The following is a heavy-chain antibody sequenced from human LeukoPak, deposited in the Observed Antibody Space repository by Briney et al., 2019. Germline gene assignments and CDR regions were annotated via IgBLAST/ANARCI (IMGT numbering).Heavy chain of an antibody. V-gene: IGHV3-7*05. CDR2: IKEDGSRN. J-gene: IGHJ4*02. Sequence: GGSLRLSCSASGFIFSNYWMTWVRQAPGKGLEWVANIKEDGSRNHYVDSVKGRFTISRDNAKNSLYLQMSSLRAEDTAVYYCARQLSGWYDADPYWGQGTLVTVSS. CDR3: ARQLSGWYDADPY. D-gene: IGHD6-19*01. CDR1: GFIFSNYW.